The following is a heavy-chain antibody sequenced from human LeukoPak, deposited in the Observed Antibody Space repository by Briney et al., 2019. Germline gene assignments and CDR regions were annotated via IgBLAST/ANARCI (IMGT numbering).Heavy chain of an antibody. CDR2: IYYSGST. D-gene: IGHD6-13*01. CDR1: SGSVNSGSYY. CDR3: ARRAGYTGSWYEY. Sequence: SETLSLTCTVSSGSVNSGSYYWNWIRQPPGKGLEWIGYIYYSGSTNYNPSLKSRVTISVDAAKNQLSLKLSSVTAADTAVYYCARRAGYTGSWYEYWGQGTLVTVSS. J-gene: IGHJ4*02. V-gene: IGHV4-61*01.